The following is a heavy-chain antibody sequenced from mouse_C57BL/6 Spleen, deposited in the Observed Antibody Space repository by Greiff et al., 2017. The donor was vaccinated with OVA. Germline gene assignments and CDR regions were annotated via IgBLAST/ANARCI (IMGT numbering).Heavy chain of an antibody. J-gene: IGHJ2*01. CDR1: GYAFSSSW. CDR3: ARWDITTVVVDY. CDR2: IYPGDGDT. V-gene: IGHV1-82*01. Sequence: VQLQQSGPELVKPGASVKISCKASGYAFSSSWMNWVKQRPGKGLEWIGRIYPGDGDTNYNGKFKGKATLTADKSSSTAYMQLSSLTSEDSAVYFCARWDITTVVVDYWGQGTTLTVSS. D-gene: IGHD1-1*01.